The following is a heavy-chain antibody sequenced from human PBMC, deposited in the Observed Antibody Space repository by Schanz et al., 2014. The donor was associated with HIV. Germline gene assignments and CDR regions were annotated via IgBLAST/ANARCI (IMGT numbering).Heavy chain of an antibody. Sequence: VQLVESGGGVVQPGRSLRLSCVASGFYFNSYGMHWVRQAPGKGLEWVANKKENGSEKNHADSVKGRFTISRDNAKNSLFLQMESLRAEDTAVYYCAKDKSRHTYSSSSIFDPWGQGTLVTVSS. V-gene: IGHV3-7*03. CDR1: GFYFNSYG. D-gene: IGHD6-13*01. J-gene: IGHJ5*02. CDR3: AKDKSRHTYSSSSIFDP. CDR2: KKENGSEK.